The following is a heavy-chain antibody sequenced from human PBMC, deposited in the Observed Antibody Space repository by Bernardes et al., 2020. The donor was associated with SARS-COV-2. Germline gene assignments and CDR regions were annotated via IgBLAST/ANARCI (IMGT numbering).Heavy chain of an antibody. CDR2: VYWDDNK. Sequence: SGPTLVKPTQTLTLACTFSGFSLSTPGVGVGWIRQAPGGALEWLALVYWDDNKRYSSSLESRLTITKDTSKNQVVLTMTNMDPVDTATYYCARRAALAYDGPYYFDFWGQGTLVTVSS. CDR3: ARRAALAYDGPYYFDF. D-gene: IGHD5-12*01. V-gene: IGHV2-5*02. J-gene: IGHJ4*02. CDR1: GFSLSTPGVG.